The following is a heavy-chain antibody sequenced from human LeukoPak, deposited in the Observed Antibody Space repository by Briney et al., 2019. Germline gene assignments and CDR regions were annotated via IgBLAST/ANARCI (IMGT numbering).Heavy chain of an antibody. CDR2: ISSSSSYI. V-gene: IGHV3-21*01. CDR1: GFTFSSYS. J-gene: IGHJ6*03. Sequence: PGGSLRLSCAASGFTFSSYSMNWVRQAPGKGLEWVSSISSSSSYIYYADSVKGRFTISRDNAKNSLYLQMNSLRAEDTAVYYCAKGQYCSSTSCYYWYYYYYYYMDVWGKGTTVTISS. D-gene: IGHD2-2*01. CDR3: AKGQYCSSTSCYYWYYYYYYYMDV.